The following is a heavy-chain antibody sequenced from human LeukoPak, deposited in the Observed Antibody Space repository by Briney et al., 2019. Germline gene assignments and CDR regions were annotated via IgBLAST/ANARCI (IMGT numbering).Heavy chain of an antibody. Sequence: SETLSLTCTVSGGSISSYYWSWIRQPAGKGLEWIGRIYTSGSTNYNPSLKSRVTMSVDTSKNQFSLKLSSVTAADTAVYYCARDLIDCSSTSCSDYYYYYMDVWGKGTTVTISS. CDR2: IYTSGST. J-gene: IGHJ6*03. CDR1: GGSISSYY. D-gene: IGHD2-2*01. V-gene: IGHV4-4*07. CDR3: ARDLIDCSSTSCSDYYYYYMDV.